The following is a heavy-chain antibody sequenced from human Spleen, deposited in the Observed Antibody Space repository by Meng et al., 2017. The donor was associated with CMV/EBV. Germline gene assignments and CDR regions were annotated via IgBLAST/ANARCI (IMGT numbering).Heavy chain of an antibody. CDR3: AGSTVFPKDY. CDR2: INPSGGST. J-gene: IGHJ4*02. CDR1: GYTFTSYY. Sequence: ASVKVSCKASGYTFTSYYMHWVRQAPGQGLEWMGIINPSGGSTSYAQKFQGRVTMTRNTSISTAYMELSSLRSEDTAVYYCAGSTVFPKDYWGQGTLVTVSS. D-gene: IGHD2-21*01. V-gene: IGHV1-46*01.